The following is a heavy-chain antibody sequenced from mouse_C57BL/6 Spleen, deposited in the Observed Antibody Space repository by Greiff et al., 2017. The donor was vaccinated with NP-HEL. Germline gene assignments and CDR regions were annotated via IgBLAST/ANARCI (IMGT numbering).Heavy chain of an antibody. Sequence: EVQLQQSGAELVRPGASVKLSCTASGFNIKDDYMHWVKQRPEQGLEWIGWIDPENGDTEYASKFQGKATITADTSSNTAYLQLSSLTSEATAVYYCTPRGSSLAYWGQGTLVTVSA. V-gene: IGHV14-4*01. CDR1: GFNIKDDY. CDR3: TPRGSSLAY. J-gene: IGHJ3*01. D-gene: IGHD1-1*01. CDR2: IDPENGDT.